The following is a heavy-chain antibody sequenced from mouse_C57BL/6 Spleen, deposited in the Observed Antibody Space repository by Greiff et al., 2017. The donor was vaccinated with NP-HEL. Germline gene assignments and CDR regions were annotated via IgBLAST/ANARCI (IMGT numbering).Heavy chain of an antibody. CDR2: INPNNGGT. CDR3: ARSSLDSSGYGYFDV. J-gene: IGHJ1*03. D-gene: IGHD3-2*02. Sequence: VQLQQSGPELVKPGASVKISCKASGYTFTDYYMNWVKQSHGKSLEWIGDINPNNGGTSYNQKFKGKATLTVDKSSSTAYMELRSLTSEDSAVYYCARSSLDSSGYGYFDVWGTGTTVTVSS. V-gene: IGHV1-26*01. CDR1: GYTFTDYY.